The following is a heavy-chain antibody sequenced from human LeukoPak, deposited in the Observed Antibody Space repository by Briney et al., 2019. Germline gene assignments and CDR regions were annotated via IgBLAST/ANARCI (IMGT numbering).Heavy chain of an antibody. V-gene: IGHV3-53*01. CDR1: GFVVSSNY. D-gene: IGHD6-13*01. CDR2: MYSDNNI. J-gene: IGHJ6*02. CDR3: AKAASSSWPSYYYGMDV. Sequence: GGSLRLSCAASGFVVSSNYMAWVRQAPGKGLEWVSFMYSDNNIYYADSVKGRFTISKDNSKNTVYLQMSSLRVDDTAVYYCAKAASSSWPSYYYGMDVWGQGTTVTVSS.